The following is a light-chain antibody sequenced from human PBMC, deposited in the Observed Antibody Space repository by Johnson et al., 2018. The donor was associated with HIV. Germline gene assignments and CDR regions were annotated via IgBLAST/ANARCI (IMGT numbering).Light chain of an antibody. V-gene: IGLV1-51*01. CDR1: SSNIGNNY. Sequence: HSVLTQPPSVSAAPGQKVTISCSGSSSNIGNNYVSWYQQLPGTAPKLLIYDNNKRPSGISDRFSGSKSGTSATLGITGLQTGDEADYYCGTWDSGLSVYVFGTGTKVTVL. CDR3: GTWDSGLSVYV. J-gene: IGLJ1*01. CDR2: DNN.